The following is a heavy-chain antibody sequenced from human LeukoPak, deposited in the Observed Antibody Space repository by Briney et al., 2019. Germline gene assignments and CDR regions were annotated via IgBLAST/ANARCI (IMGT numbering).Heavy chain of an antibody. J-gene: IGHJ3*02. CDR2: INPNSGGT. Sequence: ASVKVSCKASGYTFTGYYMHWVRQAPGQGLEWMGWINPNSGGTNYAQKFQGRVTMTRDTSISTAYMELSRLRSDDTAVYYCAFLGSRAWYSADAFNIGAQGTMVTV. CDR3: AFLGSRAWYSADAFNI. CDR1: GYTFTGYY. V-gene: IGHV1-2*02. D-gene: IGHD1-26*01.